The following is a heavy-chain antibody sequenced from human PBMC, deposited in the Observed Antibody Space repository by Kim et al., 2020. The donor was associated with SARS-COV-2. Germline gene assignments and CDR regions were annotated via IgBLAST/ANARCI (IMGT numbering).Heavy chain of an antibody. CDR2: YN. Sequence: YNEYAVSVKSRVTNNPDTSKNQFSLQLNSVTPEDTAVFYCARSSNSYLDYWGQGTLVTVSS. J-gene: IGHJ4*02. D-gene: IGHD3-16*02. CDR3: ARSSNSYLDY. V-gene: IGHV6-1*01.